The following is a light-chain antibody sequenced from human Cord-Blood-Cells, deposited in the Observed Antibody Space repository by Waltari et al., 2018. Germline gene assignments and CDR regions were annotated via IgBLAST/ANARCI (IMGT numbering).Light chain of an antibody. V-gene: IGLV2-23*02. CDR1: SSDVGSYNL. CDR3: CSYAGSSTYVV. CDR2: EVS. J-gene: IGLJ2*01. Sequence: QSALTQPASESGSPGQSITISCTGTSSDVGSYNLVSWYQQHPGKAPNPMIYEVSKRPSGVSNRFSGSKSGNTASLTISGLQAEDEADYYCCSYAGSSTYVVFGGGTKLTVL.